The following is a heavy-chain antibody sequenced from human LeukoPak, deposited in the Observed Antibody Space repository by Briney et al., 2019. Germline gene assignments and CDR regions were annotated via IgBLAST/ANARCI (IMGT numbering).Heavy chain of an antibody. CDR3: AKDSDSGAYDY. D-gene: IGHD6-19*01. J-gene: IGHJ4*02. V-gene: IGHV3-7*01. Sequence: GGSLRLSCGASGFTFSSNWMSWVRQAPGKGLEWVANIKYDGGEKYYVDSVKGRFTISRDNAQNSVYLQMNSLRAEDTAVYYCAKDSDSGAYDYWGQGTLVTVSS. CDR1: GFTFSSNW. CDR2: IKYDGGEK.